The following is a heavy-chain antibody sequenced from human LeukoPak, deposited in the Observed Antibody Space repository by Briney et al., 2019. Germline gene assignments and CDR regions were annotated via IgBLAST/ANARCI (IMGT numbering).Heavy chain of an antibody. Sequence: SETLSLTCTVSGGSISSYHWSWIRQPPGKGLEWIGYIYYSGSTNYNPSLKSRVTISVDTSKNQFSLKLSSVTAADTAVYYCARDGHSSSWYNWFDPWGQGTLVTVSS. V-gene: IGHV4-59*01. D-gene: IGHD6-13*01. CDR2: IYYSGST. CDR3: ARDGHSSSWYNWFDP. CDR1: GGSISSYH. J-gene: IGHJ5*02.